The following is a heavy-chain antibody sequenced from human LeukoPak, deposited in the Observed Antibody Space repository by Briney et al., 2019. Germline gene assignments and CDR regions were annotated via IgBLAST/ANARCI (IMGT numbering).Heavy chain of an antibody. CDR2: INPNSGGT. CDR1: GYTFTGYY. CDR3: AKAGLVGATYYMDV. J-gene: IGHJ6*03. Sequence: ASVKVSCKASGYTFTGYYMHWVRQAPGQGLEWMGWINPNSGGTNYAQKFQGRVTMTRDTSISTAYMELSRLRSDDTAVYYCAKAGLVGATYYMDVWGKGTTVTVSS. V-gene: IGHV1-2*02. D-gene: IGHD1-26*01.